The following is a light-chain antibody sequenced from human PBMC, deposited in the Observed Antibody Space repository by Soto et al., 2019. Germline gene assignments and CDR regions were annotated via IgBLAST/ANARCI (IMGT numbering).Light chain of an antibody. J-gene: IGKJ2*01. V-gene: IGKV3-15*01. CDR2: DAS. CDR1: QSVSSTY. Sequence: EIVLTQSPGTLSLSPGERATLSCRASQSVSSTYLAWYRQKPGQAPRLLISDASTRATGIPARFSGSGSGTEFTLTISSLQSEDFALYYCHQYNSWPPGTFGQGTKVDIK. CDR3: HQYNSWPPGT.